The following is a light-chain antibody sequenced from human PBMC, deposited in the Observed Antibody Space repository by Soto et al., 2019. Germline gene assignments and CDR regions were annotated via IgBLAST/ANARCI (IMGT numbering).Light chain of an antibody. V-gene: IGLV1-44*01. Sequence: SVLTQPPSASGTPGQRVTFSCSGSSSNIGVNAVNWYQQLPGTAPKLLIYSHTQRPSGVPDRFSGSKSGTSASLAISGLQSEDEADYYCAAWDDSLNGYVFGTGTKLTVL. CDR1: SSNIGVNA. CDR3: AAWDDSLNGYV. CDR2: SHT. J-gene: IGLJ1*01.